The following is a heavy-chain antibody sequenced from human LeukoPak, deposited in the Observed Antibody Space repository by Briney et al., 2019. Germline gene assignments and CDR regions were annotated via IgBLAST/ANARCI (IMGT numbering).Heavy chain of an antibody. Sequence: WVRQAPGKGLEWIGNIYYSGSTYYNPSLKSRVTISVDTSKNQFSLKLSSVTAADTAVYYCAREVAGTPWIDYWGQGTLVTVSS. CDR2: IYYSGST. J-gene: IGHJ4*02. D-gene: IGHD6-19*01. V-gene: IGHV4-39*02. CDR3: AREVAGTPWIDY.